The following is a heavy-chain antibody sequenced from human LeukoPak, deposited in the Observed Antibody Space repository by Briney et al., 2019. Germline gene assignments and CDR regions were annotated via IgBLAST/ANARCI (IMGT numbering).Heavy chain of an antibody. CDR2: INPNTGDT. D-gene: IGHD3-22*01. J-gene: IGHJ3*02. Sequence: ASVKVSCKTSGYTFTDYFIHWVRQAPGQGLEWMGWINPNTGDTHYAQTFHGRVTMTRDTAISTVFMELSSLRTEDTAVYYCARGRHSYESSDYYYEGDAFDIWGKGTTVTISS. CDR3: ARGRHSYESSDYYYEGDAFDI. CDR1: GYTFTDYF. V-gene: IGHV1-2*02.